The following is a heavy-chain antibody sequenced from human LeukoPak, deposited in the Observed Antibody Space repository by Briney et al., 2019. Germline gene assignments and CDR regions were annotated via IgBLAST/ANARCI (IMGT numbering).Heavy chain of an antibody. J-gene: IGHJ6*02. D-gene: IGHD5-18*01. V-gene: IGHV1-18*01. Sequence: ASVKVSCKASGYTFTSYGICWVRQAPGQGLEWMGWISAYNGNTNYAQKLQGRVTMTTDTSTSTAYMELRSLRSDDTAVYYCARSGYSYGRSYYYYGMDVWGQGTTVTVSS. CDR2: ISAYNGNT. CDR3: ARSGYSYGRSYYYYGMDV. CDR1: GYTFTSYG.